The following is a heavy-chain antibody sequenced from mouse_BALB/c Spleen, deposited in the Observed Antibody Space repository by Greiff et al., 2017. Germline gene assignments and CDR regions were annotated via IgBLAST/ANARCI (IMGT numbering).Heavy chain of an antibody. J-gene: IGHJ4*01. CDR2: ISDGGSYT. CDR3: ARDWDYYAMDY. Sequence: EVQLVESGGGLVKPGGSLKLSCAASGFTFSDYYMSWVRQTPEKRLEWVATISDGGSYTYYPDSVKGRFPISRDNAKNNLYLQMSSLKSEDTAMYYCARDWDYYAMDYWGQGTSVTVSS. CDR1: GFTFSDYY. V-gene: IGHV5-4*02. D-gene: IGHD4-1*01.